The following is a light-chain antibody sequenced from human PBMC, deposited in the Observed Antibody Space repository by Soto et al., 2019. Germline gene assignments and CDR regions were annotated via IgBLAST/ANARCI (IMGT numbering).Light chain of an antibody. CDR1: QSVSSE. V-gene: IGKV3-15*01. J-gene: IGKJ4*01. Sequence: EIVMTQSPATLSVSPGERATLSCRASQSVSSELAWYQQKPGQAPRLLFYGASTRATGVPGRFSGSGSGTEFTLTISSLQSEDFAVYYCQQYDNWPLTFGGGTKVEIK. CDR2: GAS. CDR3: QQYDNWPLT.